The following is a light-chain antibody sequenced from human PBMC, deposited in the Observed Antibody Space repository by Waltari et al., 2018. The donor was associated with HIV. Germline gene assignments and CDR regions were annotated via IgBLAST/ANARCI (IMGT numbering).Light chain of an antibody. J-gene: IGLJ3*02. V-gene: IGLV1-44*01. Sequence: QSVLTQPPSASGTPGQRVTISCSGSSSNIGSNTVNWYQQLPGTAPKLLIHSNNQRPSGVPDRFSCSKSGTSASLAISGLQSEDEADYYCAAWDDSLAWVFGGGTKLTVL. CDR1: SSNIGSNT. CDR2: SNN. CDR3: AAWDDSLAWV.